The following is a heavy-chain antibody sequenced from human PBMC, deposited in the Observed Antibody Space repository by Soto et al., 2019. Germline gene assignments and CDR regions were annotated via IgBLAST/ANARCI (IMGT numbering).Heavy chain of an antibody. D-gene: IGHD1-26*01. Sequence: GGAPRLPRAAPGFTFPRYCIHWVPPGPGKGLEWVAVISYDGSNKYYADSVKGRFTISRDNSKNTPYLQMNSLRAEDTAVYYCAKISRSGATVDYWGQGTLVTVSS. CDR1: GFTFPRYC. V-gene: IGHV3-30*18. CDR2: ISYDGSNK. J-gene: IGHJ4*02. CDR3: AKISRSGATVDY.